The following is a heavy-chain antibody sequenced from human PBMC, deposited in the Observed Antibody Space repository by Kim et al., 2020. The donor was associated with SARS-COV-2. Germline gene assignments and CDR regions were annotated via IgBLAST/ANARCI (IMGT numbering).Heavy chain of an antibody. D-gene: IGHD3-3*01. J-gene: IGHJ5*02. Sequence: SETLSLTCTVSGGSISSYYWSWIRQPPGKGLEWIGYIYYSGSTNYNPSLKSRVTISVDTSKNQFSLKLSSVTAADTAVYYCARTPLRFLEWLSQPPSWFDPWGQGTLVTVSS. CDR1: GGSISSYY. V-gene: IGHV4-59*08. CDR3: ARTPLRFLEWLSQPPSWFDP. CDR2: IYYSGST.